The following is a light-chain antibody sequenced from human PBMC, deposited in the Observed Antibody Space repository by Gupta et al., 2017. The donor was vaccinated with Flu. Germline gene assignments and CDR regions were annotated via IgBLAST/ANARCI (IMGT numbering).Light chain of an antibody. CDR2: CAS. CDR1: HSVLYSFNNNNY. J-gene: IGKJ4*01. V-gene: IGKV4-1*01. Sequence: DIVRTQSPDSLAVSLSERAPIHCKSSHSVLYSFNNNNYLAWYQQKPGQPPKLLIYCASTRESGVPARFSGSGSGTDFTLTISSLQAEDVAVYYCQQYYSTPLTFGGGTKVEIK. CDR3: QQYYSTPLT.